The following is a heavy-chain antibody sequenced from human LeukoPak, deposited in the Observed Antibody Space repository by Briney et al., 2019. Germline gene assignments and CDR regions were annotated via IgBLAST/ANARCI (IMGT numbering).Heavy chain of an antibody. CDR1: GFTFSSYG. Sequence: PGGSLRLSCAASGFTFSSYGMQWVRQAPGKGLEWVAFISYDGTIKYYADSVKGRFTISRDNSKNTLYLQMNSLTTEDTAVYYCARFDGGFDTWGQGTLVTVSS. V-gene: IGHV3-30*03. D-gene: IGHD3-16*01. J-gene: IGHJ5*02. CDR3: ARFDGGFDT. CDR2: ISYDGTIK.